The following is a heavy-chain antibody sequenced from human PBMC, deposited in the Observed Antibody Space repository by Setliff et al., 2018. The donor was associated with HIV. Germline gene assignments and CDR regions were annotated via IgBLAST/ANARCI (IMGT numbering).Heavy chain of an antibody. CDR2: IWDDGSNK. Sequence: GGSLRLSCVTSGITFINAAMNWVRQAPGKGLEWVAVIWDDGSNKKYVDSVKGRFTISRDNSKSTVYLQMDSLRAEDTAIYYCAKDYNFWSAHGAHPVDWGQGTLVTVSS. D-gene: IGHD3-3*01. V-gene: IGHV3-33*06. CDR1: GITFINAA. CDR3: AKDYNFWSAHGAHPVD. J-gene: IGHJ4*02.